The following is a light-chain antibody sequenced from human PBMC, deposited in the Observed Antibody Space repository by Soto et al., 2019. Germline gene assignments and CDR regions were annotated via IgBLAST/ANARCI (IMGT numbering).Light chain of an antibody. V-gene: IGLV4-69*01. Sequence: QLVLTQSPSASASLGASVKLTCTLSSGHSSYAIAWHQQQPEKGPRYLMKLNSDGSHSKGDGIPDRFSGSSSGAERYLTISSLQSEDEADYYCQPWGTGFGVVFGGGTKLTVL. CDR2: LNSDGSH. CDR3: QPWGTGFGVV. J-gene: IGLJ2*01. CDR1: SGHSSYA.